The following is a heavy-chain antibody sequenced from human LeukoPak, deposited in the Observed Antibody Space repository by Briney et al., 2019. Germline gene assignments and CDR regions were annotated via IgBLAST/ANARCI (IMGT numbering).Heavy chain of an antibody. CDR3: AIHSGPPWGGALLDTSFDY. Sequence: GGSLRLSCAASGFTFSSYAMSWVRQAPGKGLEWVSAISGSGGSTYYADSVKGRFTISRDNSKNTLYLQMNSLRAEDTAVYYCAIHSGPPWGGALLDTSFDYWGQGTLVTASS. CDR2: ISGSGGST. J-gene: IGHJ4*02. D-gene: IGHD3-10*01. V-gene: IGHV3-23*01. CDR1: GFTFSSYA.